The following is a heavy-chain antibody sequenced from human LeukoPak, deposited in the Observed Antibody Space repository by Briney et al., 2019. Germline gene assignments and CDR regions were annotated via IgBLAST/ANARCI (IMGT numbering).Heavy chain of an antibody. CDR2: ISYDGSNK. Sequence: GGSLRLSCAASGFTFSSYAMHWVRQAPGKGLEWVAVISYDGSNKYYADSVKSRFTISRDNSKNTLYLQMNSLRAEDTAVYYCAREWELSYYFGYWGQGTLVTVSS. V-gene: IGHV3-30-3*01. J-gene: IGHJ4*02. D-gene: IGHD1-26*01. CDR3: AREWELSYYFGY. CDR1: GFTFSSYA.